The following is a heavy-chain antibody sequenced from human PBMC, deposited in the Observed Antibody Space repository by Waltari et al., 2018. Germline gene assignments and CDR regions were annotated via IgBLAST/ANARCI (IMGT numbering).Heavy chain of an antibody. Sequence: QVQLVQSGAEVKKPGASVKVSCKASGYTFTGYYMHWVRQAPGQGLEWMGRINPNRGGTNYAQKFQGRFTKTRDTSISTAYMGLSRLRSDDTAVYYCARGGDYYGSGSYYNVLDYWGQGTLVTVSS. CDR2: INPNRGGT. CDR3: ARGGDYYGSGSYYNVLDY. J-gene: IGHJ4*02. V-gene: IGHV1-2*06. CDR1: GYTFTGYY. D-gene: IGHD3-10*01.